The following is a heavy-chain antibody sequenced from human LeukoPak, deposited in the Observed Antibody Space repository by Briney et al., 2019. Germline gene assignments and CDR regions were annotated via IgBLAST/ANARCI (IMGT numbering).Heavy chain of an antibody. V-gene: IGHV1-2*02. Sequence: ASVKVSCKASGYTFTGYYIHWVRQAPGQGLEWMGWINPNSGGTNYAQKFQGRVTMTRDTSISTAYMELSRLRSDDTAVYYCAREPDNIGWPKFDYWGQGTLVTVSS. D-gene: IGHD6-19*01. CDR2: INPNSGGT. J-gene: IGHJ4*02. CDR3: AREPDNIGWPKFDY. CDR1: GYTFTGYY.